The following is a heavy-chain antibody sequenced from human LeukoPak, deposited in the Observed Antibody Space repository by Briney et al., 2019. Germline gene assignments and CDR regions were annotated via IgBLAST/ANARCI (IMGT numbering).Heavy chain of an antibody. J-gene: IGHJ4*02. CDR1: GFTFSSYA. D-gene: IGHD2-2*01. Sequence: GGSLRLSCAASGFTFSSYAVHWVRQAPGKGLVWVSHINSDGSVTTYADSVKGRFTISRDNAKNTLYLQMNSLRAEDTAVYYCARAVGVAAGLDYWGQGTLATVSS. CDR3: ARAVGVAAGLDY. V-gene: IGHV3-74*01. CDR2: INSDGSVT.